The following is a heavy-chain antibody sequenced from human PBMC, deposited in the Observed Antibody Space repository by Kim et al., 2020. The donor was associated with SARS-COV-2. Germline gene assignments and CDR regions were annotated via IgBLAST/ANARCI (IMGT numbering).Heavy chain of an antibody. CDR3: ARQGCGGDCYWIDD. CDR1: GFKFSDYY. Sequence: GGSLRLSCAASGFKFSDYYMSWIRQAPGKGLEWVSYISHRETKTDYADSVKGRFTISRDNANNAVYLQMNSLRADDTATYFCARQGCGGDCYWIDDWGQGTQVTVSS. J-gene: IGHJ4*02. CDR2: ISHRETKT. V-gene: IGHV3-11*03. D-gene: IGHD2-21*02.